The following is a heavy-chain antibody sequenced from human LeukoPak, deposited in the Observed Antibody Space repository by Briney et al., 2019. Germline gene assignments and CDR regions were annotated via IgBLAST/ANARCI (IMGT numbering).Heavy chain of an antibody. D-gene: IGHD1-26*01. CDR2: ISGYNGDT. CDR1: GFSFISFG. CDR3: ARGTWETAARPYSFDT. V-gene: IGHV1-18*01. Sequence: ASVKVSCKAFGFSFISFGFNWVRQAPGQGLEWMGWISGYNGDTKYAQKFQGRVTMTTDKSTSTAYMELRSLRSDDTAVCYCARGTWETAARPYSFDTWGQGTLVTVTS. J-gene: IGHJ4*02.